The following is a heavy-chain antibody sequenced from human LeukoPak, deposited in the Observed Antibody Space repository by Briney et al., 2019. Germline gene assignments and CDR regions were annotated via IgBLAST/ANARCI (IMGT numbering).Heavy chain of an antibody. CDR1: GFTFSSYA. Sequence: PGGSLRLSCAASGFTFSSYAMSWVRQAPGKGLEWVSVISGSGGSTYYADSVKGRFTISRDNSKNTLYLQMNSLRAEDTAVYYCAKFQWELLTFDYWGQGTLVTVSS. D-gene: IGHD1-26*01. CDR3: AKFQWELLTFDY. CDR2: ISGSGGST. V-gene: IGHV3-23*01. J-gene: IGHJ4*02.